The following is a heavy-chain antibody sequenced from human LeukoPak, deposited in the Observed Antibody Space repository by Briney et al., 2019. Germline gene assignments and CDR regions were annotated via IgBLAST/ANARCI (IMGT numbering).Heavy chain of an antibody. CDR2: IYSGGST. D-gene: IGHD6-13*01. CDR3: AGSYSSSWYCFDY. V-gene: IGHV3-53*01. CDR1: GFTVSSNY. J-gene: IGHJ4*02. Sequence: GGSLRLSCAASGFTVSSNYMSWVRQAPGKGLEWVSVIYSGGSTYYADSVKGRFTISRDNSKNTLYLQMNSLRAEDTAVYYCAGSYSSSWYCFDYWGQGTLVTVSS.